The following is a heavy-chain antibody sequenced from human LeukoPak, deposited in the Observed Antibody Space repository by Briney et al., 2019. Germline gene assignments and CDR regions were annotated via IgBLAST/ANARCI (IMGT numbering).Heavy chain of an antibody. CDR3: ARLGLHGSGTYYFFDY. Sequence: ASVKVSCKASGQSLTGYFIHWVRQAPGQGLEWVGRIDPNTGDTIYAQNFQGRVTVTSATSISTAYMELSRLTSDDTAVYFCARLGLHGSGTYYFFDYWGQGTLVTVSA. J-gene: IGHJ4*02. D-gene: IGHD3-10*01. V-gene: IGHV1-2*06. CDR2: IDPNTGDT. CDR1: GQSLTGYF.